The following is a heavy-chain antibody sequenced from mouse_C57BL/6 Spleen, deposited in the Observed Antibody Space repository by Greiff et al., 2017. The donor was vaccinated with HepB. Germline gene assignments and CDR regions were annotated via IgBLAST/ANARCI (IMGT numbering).Heavy chain of an antibody. J-gene: IGHJ2*01. V-gene: IGHV1-66*01. CDR2: IYPGSGNT. Sequence: QVQLQQSGPELVKPGASVKISCKASGYSFTSYYIHWVKQRPGQGLEWIGWIYPGSGNTKYNEKFKGKATLTADTSSSTAYMQLSSLTSEDSAVYYCARWGQGYFDYWGQGTTLTVSS. CDR1: GYSFTSYY. CDR3: ARWGQGYFDY.